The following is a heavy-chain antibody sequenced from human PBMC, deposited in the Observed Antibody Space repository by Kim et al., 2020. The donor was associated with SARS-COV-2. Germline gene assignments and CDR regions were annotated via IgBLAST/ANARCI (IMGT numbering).Heavy chain of an antibody. CDR3: ANSWLLQYYFDC. V-gene: IGHV3-23*01. D-gene: IGHD3-22*01. Sequence: YYADSVKGRFAISRDNSKNTLYLQMNSLRAEDTAVYYCANSWLLQYYFDCWGQGTLVTVSS. J-gene: IGHJ4*02.